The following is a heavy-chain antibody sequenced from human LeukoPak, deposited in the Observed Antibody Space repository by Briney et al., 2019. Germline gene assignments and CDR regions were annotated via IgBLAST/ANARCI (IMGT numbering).Heavy chain of an antibody. J-gene: IGHJ5*02. V-gene: IGHV4-34*01. CDR2: INHSGST. CDR1: GGSFSGYY. Sequence: SETLSLTCAVYGGSFSGYYWSWIRQPPGKGLEWIGEINHSGSTNYNPSLKSRVTISVDTSKNQFSLKLSSVTAADTAVYYCARVRYSSGWYNRWGQGTPVTVSS. D-gene: IGHD6-19*01. CDR3: ARVRYSSGWYNR.